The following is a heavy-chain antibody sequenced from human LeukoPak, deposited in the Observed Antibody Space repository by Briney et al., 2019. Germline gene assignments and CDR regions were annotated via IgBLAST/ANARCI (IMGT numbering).Heavy chain of an antibody. CDR2: INPSGGST. CDR3: ARDLVPGGYDFWSGPTGNFDY. D-gene: IGHD3-3*01. Sequence: ASVKVSCKASGYTFTSYYMHWVRQAPGQGLEWMGIINPSGGSTSYAQKFQGRVTMTRDTSTSTVYMELSSLRSEDTAVYYCARDLVPGGYDFWSGPTGNFDYWGQGTLVTVSS. CDR1: GYTFTSYY. V-gene: IGHV1-46*01. J-gene: IGHJ4*02.